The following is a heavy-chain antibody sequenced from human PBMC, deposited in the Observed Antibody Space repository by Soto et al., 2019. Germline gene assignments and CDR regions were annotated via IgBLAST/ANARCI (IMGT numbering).Heavy chain of an antibody. Sequence: SETLSLTCVVSGGSLSDYFWSWIRQPPGMALEWIGEINHLGSINYNPSLKSRVTISVDTSKNQFSLKLSSVTAADTAVYYCARGFRRYYGSGSYHFDYWGQGTLVTVSS. CDR2: INHLGSI. CDR3: ARGFRRYYGSGSYHFDY. D-gene: IGHD3-10*01. J-gene: IGHJ4*02. CDR1: GGSLSDYF. V-gene: IGHV4-34*01.